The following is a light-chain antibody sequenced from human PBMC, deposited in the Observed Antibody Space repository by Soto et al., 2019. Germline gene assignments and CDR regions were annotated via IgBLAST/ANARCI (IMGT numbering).Light chain of an antibody. Sequence: QSVLTQPPSVSGSPGQAVAISCIGDSSDVGSYNRVSWYQQSPGTAPKLIIYEVTTRPSGVPDRFSGSKSGNTASLTISGLQAEDEADYYCNSYTISGTYVFGTGTKVTV. CDR1: SSDVGSYNR. J-gene: IGLJ1*01. CDR2: EVT. V-gene: IGLV2-18*02. CDR3: NSYTISGTYV.